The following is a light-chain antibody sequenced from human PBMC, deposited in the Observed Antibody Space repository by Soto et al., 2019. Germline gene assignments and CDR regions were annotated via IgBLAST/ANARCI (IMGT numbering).Light chain of an antibody. CDR2: GAS. CDR1: QSVTSN. V-gene: IGKV3-15*01. CDR3: QHYFNWPYT. J-gene: IGKJ2*01. Sequence: EIVMTQSPATLSVSPGERATLSCRASQSVTSNLAWYQQKPGRAPRLLIYGASTRATGIPARFSGSGSGTEFTLTISNLQSEDFALYYCQHYFNWPYTFCQGTKLEIK.